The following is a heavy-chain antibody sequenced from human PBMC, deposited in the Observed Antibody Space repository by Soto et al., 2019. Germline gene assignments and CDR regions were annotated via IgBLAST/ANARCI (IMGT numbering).Heavy chain of an antibody. V-gene: IGHV3-30*18. CDR2: ISYDGSNK. D-gene: IGHD3-10*01. Sequence: QVQLVESGGGVVQPGRSLGLSCAASGFTFSSYGMHWVRQAPGKGLEWVAVISYDGSNKYYADSVKGRFTISRDNSKNTLYLQMNSLRAEDTAVYYCAKDGASYYYYGMDVWGQGTTVTVSS. CDR3: AKDGASYYYYGMDV. CDR1: GFTFSSYG. J-gene: IGHJ6*02.